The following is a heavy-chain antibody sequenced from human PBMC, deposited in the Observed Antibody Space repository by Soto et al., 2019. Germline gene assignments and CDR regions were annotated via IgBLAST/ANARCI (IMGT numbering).Heavy chain of an antibody. V-gene: IGHV3-7*01. CDR1: GFAFSTQW. Sequence: GGSLRLSCAASGFAFSTQWMSWVRQGPGKGLEWVANINQDGSEKDYLGSVKGRFTISRDNAKSSLSLQMNNLRAEDTAIYYCARGPSLWGQGTVVTVS. CDR3: ARGPSL. J-gene: IGHJ3*01. D-gene: IGHD6-25*01. CDR2: INQDGSEK.